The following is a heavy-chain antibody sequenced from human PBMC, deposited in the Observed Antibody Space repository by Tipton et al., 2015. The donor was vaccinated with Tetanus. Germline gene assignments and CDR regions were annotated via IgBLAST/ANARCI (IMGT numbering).Heavy chain of an antibody. CDR2: VSSDGGKK. D-gene: IGHD2-21*02. CDR3: AKDLAAYCGGDCFSFDY. CDR1: GFIFRSYG. J-gene: IGHJ4*02. V-gene: IGHV3-30*18. Sequence: VQLVQSGGGLIQPGGSLRLSCVASGFIFRSYGIHWVRQAPGEGLEWVAFVSSDGGKKYYADSVKGRITISRDNSKNTVSLQMNRLRPEDTAVYYCAKDLAAYCGGDCFSFDYWGQVTLVTVSS.